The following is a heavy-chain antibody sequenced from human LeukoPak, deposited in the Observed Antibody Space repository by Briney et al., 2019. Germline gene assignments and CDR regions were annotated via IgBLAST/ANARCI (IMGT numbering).Heavy chain of an antibody. V-gene: IGHV3-33*01. CDR2: IWYHGSNK. CDR3: ARDRAVAEILTGYYVMDV. Sequence: GGSLRLSCAASGFTFSSYGMHWVRQAPGKGLEWVAVIWYHGSNKYYADSVKGRFTISRDNPKNTLYLQMNSLRAEDTAMYYCARDRAVAEILTGYYVMDVWGQGTTVIVSS. J-gene: IGHJ6*02. D-gene: IGHD3-9*01. CDR1: GFTFSSYG.